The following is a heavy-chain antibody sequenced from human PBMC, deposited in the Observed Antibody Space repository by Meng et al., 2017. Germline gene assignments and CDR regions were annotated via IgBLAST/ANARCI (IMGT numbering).Heavy chain of an antibody. CDR2: ITHSGST. D-gene: IGHD3-10*01. Sequence: QVRPQQCRAGLLTSSGSLSLPVGFYGVCFIGYYWSWRRQPHAKGMEWIGGITHSGSTNYQPSIKRRVTISVDTSKNQFSLKLSSVTAADRAVYYCARVPGGIGAADYWGQGTLVTVSS. CDR1: GVCFIGYY. V-gene: IGHV4-34*01. J-gene: IGHJ4*02. CDR3: ARVPGGIGAADY.